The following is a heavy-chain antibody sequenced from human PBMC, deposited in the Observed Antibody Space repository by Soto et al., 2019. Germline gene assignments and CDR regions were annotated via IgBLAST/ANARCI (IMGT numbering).Heavy chain of an antibody. CDR1: GGSISSSSHY. V-gene: IGHV4-39*07. CDR3: ARDKITGLFDY. D-gene: IGHD2-8*02. J-gene: IGHJ4*02. Sequence: SETRSLTCTVSGGSISSSSHYWGWIRQPPGKGLEWIGSIFYSGSTYYNPSLKSRVTISVDTSKNQFSLKLTSVTAADTAVYYCARDKITGLFDYWGQGTLVTVSS. CDR2: IFYSGST.